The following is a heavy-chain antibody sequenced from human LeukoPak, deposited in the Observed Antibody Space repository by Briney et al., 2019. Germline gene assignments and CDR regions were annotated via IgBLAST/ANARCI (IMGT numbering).Heavy chain of an antibody. Sequence: ASVKVSCKASGYTFTSYDINWVRQATGQGLEWMGWMNPNSGNTGYAQKFQRRVTITRNTSISTAYMELSSLRSEDTAVYYCARGGNVDDYGDQRPYDWFDPWGQGTLVTVSS. CDR3: ARGGNVDDYGDQRPYDWFDP. V-gene: IGHV1-8*03. CDR1: GYTFTSYD. D-gene: IGHD4-17*01. J-gene: IGHJ5*02. CDR2: MNPNSGNT.